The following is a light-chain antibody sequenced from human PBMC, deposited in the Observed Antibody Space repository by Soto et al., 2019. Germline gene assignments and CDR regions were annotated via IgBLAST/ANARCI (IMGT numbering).Light chain of an antibody. CDR2: GAT. Sequence: EIVMTQSPATLSVSPGERATLSCRASQSLSSNLAWYQQCPGQAPRLLIYGATTRATGITARFSGSRSGTEFTLTISSLQSEDFAIYVCQQYSDWPLTFGGGTKVEIK. CDR1: QSLSSN. J-gene: IGKJ4*01. CDR3: QQYSDWPLT. V-gene: IGKV3-15*01.